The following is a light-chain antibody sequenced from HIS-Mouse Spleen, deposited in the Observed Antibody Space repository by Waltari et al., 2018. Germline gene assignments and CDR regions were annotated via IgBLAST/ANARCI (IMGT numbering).Light chain of an antibody. Sequence: QSALTQPPSVSVSPGQSVTISCTGTSRDVGSYNRVSWYHQPPGTAPKLMIYEVSNRPSGVPDRFSGSKSGNTASLTISGLQAEDEADYYCSSYTSSSTVFGTGTKVTVL. CDR1: SRDVGSYNR. J-gene: IGLJ1*01. CDR3: SSYTSSSTV. CDR2: EVS. V-gene: IGLV2-18*02.